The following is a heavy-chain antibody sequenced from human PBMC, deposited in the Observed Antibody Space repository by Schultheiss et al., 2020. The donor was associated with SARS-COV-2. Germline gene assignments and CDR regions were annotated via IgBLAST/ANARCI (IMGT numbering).Heavy chain of an antibody. CDR2: IWYDGSNK. CDR3: ARDLPLHYDSSGYDY. CDR1: GFTFRSYA. D-gene: IGHD3-22*01. V-gene: IGHV3-33*08. Sequence: GGSLRLSCAASGFTFRSYAMSWVRQAPGKGLEWVAVIWYDGSNKYYADSVKGRFTISRDNSKNTLYLQMNSLRAEDTAVYYCARDLPLHYDSSGYDYWGQGTLVTVSS. J-gene: IGHJ4*02.